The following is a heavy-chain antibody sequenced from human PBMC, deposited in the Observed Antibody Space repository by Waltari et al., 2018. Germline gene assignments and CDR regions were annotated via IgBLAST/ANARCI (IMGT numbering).Heavy chain of an antibody. CDR3: ASFGYCADGVCYGDF. V-gene: IGHV3-7*01. D-gene: IGHD2-8*01. Sequence: VQLVESGGGLVQPGGSMRLSCAASGFTFSTYWTNWVRQAPGKGLEWVADIKEDGSKKHYAGSVKGRFTISRDNAKNSLFLQLNSLRVEDTAIYYCASFGYCADGVCYGDFWGQGTLVTVSS. J-gene: IGHJ4*01. CDR1: GFTFSTYW. CDR2: IKEDGSKK.